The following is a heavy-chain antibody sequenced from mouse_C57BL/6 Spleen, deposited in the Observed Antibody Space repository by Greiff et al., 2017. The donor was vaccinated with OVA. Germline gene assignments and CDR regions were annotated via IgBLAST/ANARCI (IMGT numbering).Heavy chain of an antibody. D-gene: IGHD2-3*01. CDR3: ARPPSLSRGLFAY. J-gene: IGHJ3*01. CDR1: GYTFTSYW. V-gene: IGHV1-50*01. CDR2: IDPSDSYT. Sequence: QVQLQQPGAELVKPGASVKLSCKASGYTFTSYWMQWVKQRPGQGLEWIGEIDPSDSYTNYNQKFKGKATLTVDTSSSTAYMQLSSLTSEDSAVYYCARPPSLSRGLFAYWGQGTLVTVSA.